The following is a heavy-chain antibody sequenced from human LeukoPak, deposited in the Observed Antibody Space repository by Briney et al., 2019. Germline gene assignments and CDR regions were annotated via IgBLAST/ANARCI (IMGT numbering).Heavy chain of an antibody. V-gene: IGHV3-30*18. CDR3: AKDPGKQWLVGGVDY. D-gene: IGHD6-19*01. J-gene: IGHJ4*02. CDR2: ISYDGSNK. Sequence: GGSLRLSCAASGFTFSSYGMHWVRQAPGKGLEWVAVISYDGSNKYYADSVKGRFTISRDNSKNTLYLRMNSLRAEDTAVYYCAKDPGKQWLVGGVDYWGQGTLVTVSS. CDR1: GFTFSSYG.